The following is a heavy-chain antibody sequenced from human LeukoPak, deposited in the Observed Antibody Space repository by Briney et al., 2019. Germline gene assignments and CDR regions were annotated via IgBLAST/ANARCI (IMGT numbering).Heavy chain of an antibody. CDR3: ARAGYGYILDY. CDR2: ISPSGGST. J-gene: IGHJ4*02. D-gene: IGHD5-18*01. CDR1: GYTFTSYY. Sequence: ASVKVSCKASGYTFTSYYMHWVRQAPGQGLEWMGIISPSGGSTSYAQKFQGRVTMTRDMSTSTVYMELSSLRSEDTAVYYCARAGYGYILDYWGQGTLVTVSS. V-gene: IGHV1-46*01.